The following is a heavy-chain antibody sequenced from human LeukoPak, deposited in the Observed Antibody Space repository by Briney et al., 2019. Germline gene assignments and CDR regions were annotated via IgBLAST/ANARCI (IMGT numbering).Heavy chain of an antibody. D-gene: IGHD3-22*01. CDR2: INHSGST. Sequence: SETLSLTCAVYGGSFSGYYWSWIRQPPGKGLEWIGEINHSGSTNYNPSLKSRVTISVDTSKNQFSLKLSSVTAADTAEYYCARIEDYYDSSGSRRAAAFDIWGQGTMVTVSS. J-gene: IGHJ3*02. CDR3: ARIEDYYDSSGSRRAAAFDI. V-gene: IGHV4-34*01. CDR1: GGSFSGYY.